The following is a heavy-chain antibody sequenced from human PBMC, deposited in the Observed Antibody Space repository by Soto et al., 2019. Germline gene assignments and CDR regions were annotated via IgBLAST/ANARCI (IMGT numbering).Heavy chain of an antibody. J-gene: IGHJ4*02. CDR1: GFTFDDYA. Sequence: GGSLRLSCAASGFTFDDYAMHWVRQAPGKGLEWVSGISWNSGSIGYADSVKGRFTISRDNAKNSLYLQMNSLRAEDTALYYCAKDFSRGTIDYWGQGTLVTVSS. V-gene: IGHV3-9*01. CDR2: ISWNSGSI. CDR3: AKDFSRGTIDY. D-gene: IGHD3-10*01.